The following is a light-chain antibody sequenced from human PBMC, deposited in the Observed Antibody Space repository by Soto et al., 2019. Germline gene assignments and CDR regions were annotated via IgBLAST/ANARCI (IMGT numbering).Light chain of an antibody. J-gene: IGKJ2*01. CDR2: DVS. Sequence: DIQMTQSPSTLAASVGDTVTMTCRSSSKWLAWYQKKPGKAPKLLIYDVSNLERGVPPRFSGSTSGAESTITITGLQPDDLGTYYCQPTTDFTCVQGTKLEIK. CDR1: SSSKW. V-gene: IGKV1-5*01. CDR3: QPTTDFT.